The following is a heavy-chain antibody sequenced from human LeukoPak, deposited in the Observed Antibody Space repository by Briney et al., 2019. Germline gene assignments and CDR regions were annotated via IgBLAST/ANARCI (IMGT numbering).Heavy chain of an antibody. J-gene: IGHJ4*02. CDR2: IKQDGSEK. D-gene: IGHD4-23*01. CDR1: GFTFSSYW. Sequence: GGSLRLSCAASGFTFSSYWMSWVRQAPGKGLEWVANIKQDGSEKYYVDSVKGRFTISRDNAKNSLYLQMNSLRAEDTAVYYCARLQLTRLTTVVIPYYFDYWGQGTLVTVSS. V-gene: IGHV3-7*01. CDR3: ARLQLTRLTTVVIPYYFDY.